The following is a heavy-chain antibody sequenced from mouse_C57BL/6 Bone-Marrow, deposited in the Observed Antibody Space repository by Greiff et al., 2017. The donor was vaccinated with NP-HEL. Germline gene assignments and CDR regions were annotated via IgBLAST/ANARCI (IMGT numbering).Heavy chain of an antibody. D-gene: IGHD1-1*01. CDR3: ARRDYYGSLFAY. CDR2: IYPGSGST. CDR1: GYTFTSYW. Sequence: QVQLKQPGAELVKPGASVKMSCKASGYTFTSYWITWVKQRPGQGLEWIGDIYPGSGSTNYNEKFKSKATLTVDTSSSTAYMQLSSLTSEDSAVYYCARRDYYGSLFAYWGQGTLVTVSA. V-gene: IGHV1-55*01. J-gene: IGHJ3*01.